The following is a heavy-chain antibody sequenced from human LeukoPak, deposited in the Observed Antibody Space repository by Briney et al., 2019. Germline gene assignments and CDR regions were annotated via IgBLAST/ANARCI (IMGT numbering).Heavy chain of an antibody. CDR2: ISYDGSNI. CDR1: GFTFSSYA. D-gene: IGHD6-19*01. Sequence: PGGSLRLSCAASGFTFSSYAMHWVRQAPGKGLEWVAVISYDGSNIYYADSVKGRFTISRDNSKNTLYLQMNSLRAEDTAVYYCARGTPSSSGWLYYGMDVWGQGTTVTVSS. CDR3: ARGTPSSSGWLYYGMDV. J-gene: IGHJ6*02. V-gene: IGHV3-30-3*01.